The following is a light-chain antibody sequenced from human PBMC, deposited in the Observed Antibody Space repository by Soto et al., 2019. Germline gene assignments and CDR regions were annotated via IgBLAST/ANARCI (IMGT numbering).Light chain of an antibody. Sequence: QSVLTQPASVSGSPGQSITISCTGTSSAVATYNLVSWYQQRPGTAPQLIIYEVTKRPSGVSTRFSGSQSGNTASLTISGLQADDEDDYYCCSRVFGGGTKLTVL. CDR1: SSAVATYNL. CDR2: EVT. CDR3: CSRV. V-gene: IGLV2-23*02. J-gene: IGLJ3*02.